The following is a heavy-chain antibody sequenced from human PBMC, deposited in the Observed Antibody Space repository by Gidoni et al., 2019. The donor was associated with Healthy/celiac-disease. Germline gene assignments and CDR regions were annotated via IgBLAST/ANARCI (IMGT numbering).Heavy chain of an antibody. CDR3: ARRIGVVPMGIDY. CDR1: GGSISSGGYY. V-gene: IGHV4-31*03. J-gene: IGHJ4*02. D-gene: IGHD3-3*01. Sequence: QVQLQESGPGLVKPSQTLSLTCTVSGGSISSGGYYWSWIRQPPGKGLEWIGFIYYSGSTYYNPSLKSRVTISVDTSKNQFSLKLSSVTAADTAVYYCARRIGVVPMGIDYWGQGTLVTVSS. CDR2: IYYSGST.